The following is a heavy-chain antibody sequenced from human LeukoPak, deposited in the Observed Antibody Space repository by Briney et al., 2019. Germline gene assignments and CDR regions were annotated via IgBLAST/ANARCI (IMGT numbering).Heavy chain of an antibody. J-gene: IGHJ4*02. D-gene: IGHD3-22*01. CDR2: ITAYNGNT. V-gene: IGHV1-18*01. Sequence: ASVKVSCKASGYTFTSYGISWVRQAPGQGLEWMGWITAYNGNTNYAQKLQGRVTMTTDTSTSTAYMELRSLRSDDTAVYYCARALDHSSGYYYGYWGQGTLVTVSS. CDR1: GYTFTSYG. CDR3: ARALDHSSGYYYGY.